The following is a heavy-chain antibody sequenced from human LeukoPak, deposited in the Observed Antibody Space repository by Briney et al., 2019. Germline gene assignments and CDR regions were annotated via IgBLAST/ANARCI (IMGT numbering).Heavy chain of an antibody. J-gene: IGHJ6*03. CDR3: ARRYYYFWSGYYIYYYYYMDV. V-gene: IGHV4-34*01. CDR1: GGSFSGYY. CDR2: IYHIVST. D-gene: IGHD3-3*01. Sequence: SGTLCLTCAVSGGSFSGYYWSWIRQPPGKGLEWIGEIYHIVSTNYNPSLKSRVTISVDTTQNQYSQKLSSVTAADTAVYYCARRYYYFWSGYYIYYYYYMDVWGKGTTVNVSS.